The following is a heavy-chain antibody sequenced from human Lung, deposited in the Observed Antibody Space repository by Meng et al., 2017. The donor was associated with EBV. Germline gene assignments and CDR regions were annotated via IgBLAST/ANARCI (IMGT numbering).Heavy chain of an antibody. Sequence: EVQLXXXXXGLVXPXXXLRLXXXASGFTFSSYAMSWVRQAPGKGLEWVSAISGSGGSTYHADSVKGRFTISRDNSKNTLYLQMNSLRAEDTAVYYCAKLETTGIAVAGKVCWFDPWGQGTLVTVSS. V-gene: IGHV3-23*01. J-gene: IGHJ5*02. CDR1: GFTFSSYA. CDR3: AKLETTGIAVAGKVCWFDP. D-gene: IGHD6-19*01. CDR2: ISGSGGST.